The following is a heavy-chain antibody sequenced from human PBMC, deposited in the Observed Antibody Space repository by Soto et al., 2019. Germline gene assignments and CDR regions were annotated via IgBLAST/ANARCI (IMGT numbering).Heavy chain of an antibody. CDR2: ISGSGGST. D-gene: IGHD6-13*01. CDR1: GFTFSSYA. CDR3: AQAFSWYDY. V-gene: IGHV3-23*01. Sequence: EVQLLESGGGLIQPGGSLRLSCAASGFTFSSYAMNWVRQAPGKGLEWVSGISGSGGSTYYADSVKGRFTISRDNSKNTLYLQMSSLRAEDTAVDYCAQAFSWYDYWGQGTLVTVSS. J-gene: IGHJ4*02.